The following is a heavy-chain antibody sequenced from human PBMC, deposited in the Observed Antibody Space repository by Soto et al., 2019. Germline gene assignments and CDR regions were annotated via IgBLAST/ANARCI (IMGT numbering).Heavy chain of an antibody. D-gene: IGHD3-16*01. CDR3: ARCWGYYYYYYMDV. CDR2: INAGNGNT. J-gene: IGHJ6*03. V-gene: IGHV1-3*01. Sequence: GASVKVSCKASGYTFTSYAMHWVRQAPGQGLEWMGWINAGNGNTKYSQKFQGRVTITRDTSASTAYMELSSLRSEDTAVYYCARCWGYYYYYYMDVWGKGTTVTVSS. CDR1: GYTFTSYA.